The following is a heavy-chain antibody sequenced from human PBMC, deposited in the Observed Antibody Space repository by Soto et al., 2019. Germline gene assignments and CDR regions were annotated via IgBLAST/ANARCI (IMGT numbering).Heavy chain of an antibody. CDR3: ARDRTTITPYYYYGMDV. D-gene: IGHD4-4*01. Sequence: SETLSLTCTVSGASVSTFYWSWVRQPPGKGLGWIGYIYYSGSTKYNPSLKSRVTISADTSNNQFSLRLTSVTAADTAVYFCARDRTTITPYYYYGMDVWGQGTTVTVSS. CDR1: GASVSTFY. V-gene: IGHV4-59*02. CDR2: IYYSGST. J-gene: IGHJ6*02.